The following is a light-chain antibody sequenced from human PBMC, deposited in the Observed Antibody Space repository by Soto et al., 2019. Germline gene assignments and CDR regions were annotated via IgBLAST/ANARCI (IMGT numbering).Light chain of an antibody. CDR3: ISYVGSSNTWV. CDR2: EVT. Sequence: SALTQPPSASGSPGQSVAISCTGTSSDVGGYNYVSWYQQHPGKAPKLLISEVTKRPSGVPDRFSGSKSGNTASLTVSGLQAEDEADYYCISYVGSSNTWVFGGGTKLTVL. J-gene: IGLJ3*02. V-gene: IGLV2-8*01. CDR1: SSDVGGYNY.